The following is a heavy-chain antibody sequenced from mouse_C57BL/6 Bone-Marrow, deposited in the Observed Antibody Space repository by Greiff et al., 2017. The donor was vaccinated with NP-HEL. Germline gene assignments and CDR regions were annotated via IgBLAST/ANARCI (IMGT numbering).Heavy chain of an antibody. V-gene: IGHV5-4*01. D-gene: IGHD2-2*01. CDR1: GFTFSSYA. CDR2: ISDGGSYT. CDR3: ARVGYG. Sequence: EVHLVESGGGLVKPGGSLKLSCAASGFTFSSYAMSWVRQTPEKRLEWVATISDGGSYTYYPDNVKGRFTISRDNAKNNLYLQMRHLKSEDTAMYYCARVGYGWGQGTLVTVSA. J-gene: IGHJ3*01.